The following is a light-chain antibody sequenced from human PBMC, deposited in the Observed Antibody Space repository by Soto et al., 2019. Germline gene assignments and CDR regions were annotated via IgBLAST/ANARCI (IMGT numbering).Light chain of an antibody. J-gene: IGKJ1*01. CDR2: GAS. CDR1: QSVSSN. CDR3: QQYGSSPWT. Sequence: EIVMTQSPATLSVSLGERATLSCRASQSVSSNLAWYQQKPGQAPRLLIYGASTRATGIPARFSGSGSGTEFTLTISRLQPEDFAVYYCQQYGSSPWTFGEGTKVDIK. V-gene: IGKV3-15*01.